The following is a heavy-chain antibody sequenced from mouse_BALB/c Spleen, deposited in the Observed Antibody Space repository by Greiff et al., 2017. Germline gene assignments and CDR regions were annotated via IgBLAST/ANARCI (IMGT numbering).Heavy chain of an antibody. CDR2: ILPGSGST. CDR3: ARGSTLLRWFAY. J-gene: IGHJ3*01. Sequence: SGAELMKPGASVKISCKATGYTFSSYWIEWVKQRPGHGLEWIGEILPGSGSTNYNEKFKGKATFTADTSSNTAYMQLSSLTSEDSAVYYCARGSTLLRWFAYWGQGTLVTVSA. CDR1: GYTFSSYW. D-gene: IGHD1-1*01. V-gene: IGHV1-9*01.